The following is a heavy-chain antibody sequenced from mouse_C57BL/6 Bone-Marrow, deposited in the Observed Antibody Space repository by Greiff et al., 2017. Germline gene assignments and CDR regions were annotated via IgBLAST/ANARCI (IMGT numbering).Heavy chain of an antibody. Sequence: QVQLQQPGAELVMPGASVKLSCKASGYTFTSYWMHWVKQRPGQGLEWIGEIDPSDSYTNYNQKFKGKSTLTVDKSSSTAYMQLSSLTSEDSAVYYCARCGWAEYYFDYWGRGTALTVSA. CDR1: GYTFTSYW. CDR3: ARCGWAEYYFDY. V-gene: IGHV1-69*01. D-gene: IGHD1-2*01. CDR2: IDPSDSYT. J-gene: IGHJ2*01.